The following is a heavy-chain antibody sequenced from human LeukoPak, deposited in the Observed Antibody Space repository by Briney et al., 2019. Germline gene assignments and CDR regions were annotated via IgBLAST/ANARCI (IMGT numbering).Heavy chain of an antibody. J-gene: IGHJ6*02. CDR3: AREKMIAVAADYYYYGMDV. D-gene: IGHD6-19*01. CDR2: ISSSGSTI. Sequence: IPGGSLRLSCAASGFTFSDYYMSWIRQAPGKGLECVSYISSSGSTIYYADSVKGRFTISRDNAKNSLYLQMNSLRAENTAVYYCAREKMIAVAADYYYYGMDVWGQGTTVTVSS. CDR1: GFTFSDYY. V-gene: IGHV3-11*01.